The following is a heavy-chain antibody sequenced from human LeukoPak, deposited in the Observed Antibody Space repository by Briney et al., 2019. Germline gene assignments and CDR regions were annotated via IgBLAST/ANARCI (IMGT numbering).Heavy chain of an antibody. CDR3: ARGGGTVTHYFDY. CDR2: IYTSGST. V-gene: IGHV4-61*02. Sequence: SETLSLTCTVSGGSISSGSYYWSWIRQPAGKGLEWIGRIYTSGSTYYNPSLKSRVTISVDTSKNQFSLKLSSVTAADTAVYYCARGGGTVTHYFDYWGQGTLVTVSS. D-gene: IGHD4-17*01. J-gene: IGHJ4*02. CDR1: GGSISSGSYY.